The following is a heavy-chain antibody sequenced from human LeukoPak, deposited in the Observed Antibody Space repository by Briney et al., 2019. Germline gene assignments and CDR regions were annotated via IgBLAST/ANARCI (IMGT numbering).Heavy chain of an antibody. Sequence: GGSLRLSCAASGFTFSSYGMHWVRQAPGEGLEWVAYIYSDAINTKYADSVKGRFAVSRDNSKNTLYLEMNSLRSEDTAVYYCARIISRSMVRGVIIRAFDIWGQGTMVTVSS. CDR2: IYSDAINT. J-gene: IGHJ3*02. CDR1: GFTFSSYG. D-gene: IGHD3-10*01. CDR3: ARIISRSMVRGVIIRAFDI. V-gene: IGHV3-30*19.